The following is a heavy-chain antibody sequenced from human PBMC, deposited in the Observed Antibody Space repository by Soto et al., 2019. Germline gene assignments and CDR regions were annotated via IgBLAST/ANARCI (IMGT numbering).Heavy chain of an antibody. D-gene: IGHD2-2*02. CDR2: ISSSSSYT. CDR3: ARDTKMGYCSSTSCYRRNYGDYYYYYGMDV. J-gene: IGHJ6*02. V-gene: IGHV3-11*06. Sequence: GGSLRLSCAASGFTFSDYYMSWIRQAPGKGLEWVSYISSSSSYTNYADSVKGRFTISRDNAKNSLYLQMNSLRAEDTAVYYCARDTKMGYCSSTSCYRRNYGDYYYYYGMDVWGQGTTVTVSS. CDR1: GFTFSDYY.